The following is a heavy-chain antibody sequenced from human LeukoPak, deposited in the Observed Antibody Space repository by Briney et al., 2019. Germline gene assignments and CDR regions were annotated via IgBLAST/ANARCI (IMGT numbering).Heavy chain of an antibody. CDR3: AATSVGATINDAFDI. J-gene: IGHJ3*02. Sequence: GTSVKVSCTASGFTFSNSAVQWVRQARGQRLEWIGWIVVGSGNTKYAQRFQERVTITRDMSTGTAYMELGSLRSEDTGVYYCAATSVGATINDAFDIWGQGTMVTVSS. V-gene: IGHV1-58*01. D-gene: IGHD1-26*01. CDR1: GFTFSNSA. CDR2: IVVGSGNT.